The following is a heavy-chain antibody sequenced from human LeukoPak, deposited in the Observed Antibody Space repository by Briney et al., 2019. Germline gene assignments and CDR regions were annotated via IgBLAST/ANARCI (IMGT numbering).Heavy chain of an antibody. V-gene: IGHV4-59*01. J-gene: IGHJ6*03. CDR3: ARGGYEYYYYYYMDV. CDR1: GGSISSYY. Sequence: SETLSLTRTVSGGSISSYYWSWIRQPPGKGLEWIGYIYYSGSTNYNPSLKSRVTISVDTSKNQFSLKLSSVTAADTAVYYCARGGYEYYYYYYMDVWGKGTTVTISS. D-gene: IGHD5-12*01. CDR2: IYYSGST.